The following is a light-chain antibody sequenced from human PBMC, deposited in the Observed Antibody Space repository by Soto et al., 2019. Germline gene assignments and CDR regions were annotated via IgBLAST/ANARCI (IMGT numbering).Light chain of an antibody. V-gene: IGLV2-14*03. J-gene: IGLJ1*01. CDR2: DVR. Sequence: QSALTQPASVSGSPRPSITISCTGTSSDVGGNKYVSWYQQHPGKAPKLMIYDVRNRPSGVSNRFSGSKSGNTASLTISGIQAQDEDYYYCSSYTRSSTRDFGTGTKVTVL. CDR1: SSDVGGNKY. CDR3: SSYTRSSTRD.